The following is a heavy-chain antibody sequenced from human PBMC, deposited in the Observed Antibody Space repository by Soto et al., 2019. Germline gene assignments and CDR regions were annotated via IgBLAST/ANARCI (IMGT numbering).Heavy chain of an antibody. CDR2: INHSGST. CDR3: ARAKTYDYVWGSYRPYFDY. Sequence: LSLTCAVYGGSFSGYYWSWIRQPPGKGLEWIGEINHSGSTNYNPSLKSRVTISVDTSKNQFSLKLSSVTAADTAVYYCARAKTYDYVWGSYRPYFDYWGQGTLVTVSS. CDR1: GGSFSGYY. J-gene: IGHJ4*02. D-gene: IGHD3-16*02. V-gene: IGHV4-34*01.